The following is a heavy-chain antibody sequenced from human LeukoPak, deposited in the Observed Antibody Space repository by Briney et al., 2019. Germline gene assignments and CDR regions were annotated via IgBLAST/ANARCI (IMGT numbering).Heavy chain of an antibody. CDR1: GFTFSSYW. CDR2: IKQDGSEK. CDR3: ARGLAARRAAFDL. V-gene: IGHV3-7*01. D-gene: IGHD6-6*01. Sequence: PGGSLRLSCAASGFTFSSYWMSWVRQAPGKGLEWVANIKQDGSEKYYVDSVKGRFTISRDNAKNSLYLQMNSLRAEDTAVYYCARGLAARRAAFDLWGQGTMVTVSS. J-gene: IGHJ3*01.